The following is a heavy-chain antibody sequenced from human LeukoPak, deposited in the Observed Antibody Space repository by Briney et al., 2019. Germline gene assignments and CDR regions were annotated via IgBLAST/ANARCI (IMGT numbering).Heavy chain of an antibody. Sequence: SETLSLTCAVSGGSINNYKWWSWIRQSPGKGLEWLGEIFYTGSPNYNPSFKSRVTMSVDKSNNQFSLILTSVTVADTAVYYCARDGASYYDHWGQGILVTVTS. CDR2: IFYTGSP. CDR3: ARDGASYYDH. J-gene: IGHJ5*02. D-gene: IGHD3-10*01. V-gene: IGHV4-4*02. CDR1: GGSINNYKW.